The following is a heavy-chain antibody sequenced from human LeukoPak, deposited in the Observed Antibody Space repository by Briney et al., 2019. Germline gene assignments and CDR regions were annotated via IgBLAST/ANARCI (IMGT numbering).Heavy chain of an antibody. V-gene: IGHV1-18*01. Sequence: GASVKVSCKASGYTFTSYGISWVRQAPGQGLEWMGWISAYNGNTNYAQKLQGRVTMTTDTSTSTAYMELRSLRSDDTAVYYCARDNLGITIFGVVILGDYYYGMDVWGQGTTVTVSS. CDR2: ISAYNGNT. CDR3: ARDNLGITIFGVVILGDYYYGMDV. J-gene: IGHJ6*02. CDR1: GYTFTSYG. D-gene: IGHD3-3*01.